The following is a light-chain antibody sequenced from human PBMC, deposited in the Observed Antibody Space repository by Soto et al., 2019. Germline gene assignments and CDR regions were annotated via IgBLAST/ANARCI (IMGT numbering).Light chain of an antibody. CDR2: GAS. J-gene: IGKJ5*01. Sequence: EIVRTKSQATLSVSPGERATLSCRAGKRVSSNLACYQQKPGQAPRPLIYGASTRSTGIPARFSGSGSGTEFTLTISSLQSEDFAVYYCQHYNNWPPITFGQGTRLEIK. CDR3: QHYNNWPPIT. V-gene: IGKV3-15*01. CDR1: KRVSSN.